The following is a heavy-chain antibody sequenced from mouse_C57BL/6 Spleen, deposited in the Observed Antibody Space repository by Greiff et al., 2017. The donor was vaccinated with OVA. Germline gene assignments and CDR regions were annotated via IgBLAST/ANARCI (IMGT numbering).Heavy chain of an antibody. CDR2: IDPSDSYT. J-gene: IGHJ2*01. CDR1: GYTFTSYW. V-gene: IGHV1-50*01. D-gene: IGHD1-1*01. Sequence: QVQLKQPGAELVKPGASVKLSCKASGYTFTSYWMQWVKQRPGQGLEWIGEIDPSDSYTNYNQKFKGKATLTVDTSSSTAYMQLSSLTSEDSAVYYCARQGYYYGSSYHWGQGTTLTVSS. CDR3: ARQGYYYGSSYH.